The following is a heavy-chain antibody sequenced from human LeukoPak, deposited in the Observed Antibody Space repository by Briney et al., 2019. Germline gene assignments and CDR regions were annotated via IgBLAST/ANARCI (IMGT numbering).Heavy chain of an antibody. CDR2: INHSGST. CDR3: ASIAARRAGGY. Sequence: SETLSLTCAVYGGSFSGYYWSWLRQPPGKGLEWIGEINHSGSTNYNPSLKSRVTISVDTSKNQFSLKLSSVTAADTAVYYCASIAARRAGGYWGQGTLVTVSS. J-gene: IGHJ4*02. V-gene: IGHV4-34*01. CDR1: GGSFSGYY. D-gene: IGHD6-6*01.